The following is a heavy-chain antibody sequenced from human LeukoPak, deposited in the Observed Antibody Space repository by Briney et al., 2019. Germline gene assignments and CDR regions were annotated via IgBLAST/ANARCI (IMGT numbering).Heavy chain of an antibody. Sequence: KPSETLSLTCTVSGGSISSSSYYWGWIRQPPGKGLEWIGSIYYSGSTYYNPSLKSRVTISVDTSKNQFSLKLSSVTAADTAVYYCASEAQMTTVTTSDYLDYWGQGTLVTVSS. CDR2: IYYSGST. V-gene: IGHV4-39*01. D-gene: IGHD4-17*01. J-gene: IGHJ4*02. CDR3: ASEAQMTTVTTSDYLDY. CDR1: GGSISSSSYY.